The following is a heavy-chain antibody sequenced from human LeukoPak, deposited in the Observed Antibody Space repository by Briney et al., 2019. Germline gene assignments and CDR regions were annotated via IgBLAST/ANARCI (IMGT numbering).Heavy chain of an antibody. D-gene: IGHD2-2*01. V-gene: IGHV3-23*01. J-gene: IGHJ6*02. Sequence: PGGSLRLSCAASGFTFSSYAKSWVRQAPGKGLEWVSAISGSGGSTYYADSVKGRFTISRDNSKNTLYLQMNSLRAEDTAVYYCANYGCSSTSCPDYYYYYGMDVWGQGTTVTVSS. CDR1: GFTFSSYA. CDR3: ANYGCSSTSCPDYYYYYGMDV. CDR2: ISGSGGST.